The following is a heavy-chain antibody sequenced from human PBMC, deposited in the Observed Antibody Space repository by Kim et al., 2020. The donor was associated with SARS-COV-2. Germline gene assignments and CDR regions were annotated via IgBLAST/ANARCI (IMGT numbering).Heavy chain of an antibody. Sequence: NYNPSLKSQVTISVDTSKNQLSLKLSSVTAADTAVYYCARARDGLYYFDYWGQGTLVTVSS. J-gene: IGHJ4*02. CDR3: ARARDGLYYFDY. V-gene: IGHV4-59*01.